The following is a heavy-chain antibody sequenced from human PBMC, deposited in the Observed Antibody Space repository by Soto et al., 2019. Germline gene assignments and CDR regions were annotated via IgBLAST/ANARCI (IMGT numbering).Heavy chain of an antibody. D-gene: IGHD6-19*01. J-gene: IGHJ4*02. CDR2: ISSSSSYI. CDR3: ARDVLRGIAVAGTVDY. Sequence: GGSLRLSCAASGFAFSSYSMNWVRQAPGKGLEWVSSISSSSSYIYYADSVKGRFTISRDNAKNSLYLQMNSLRAEDTAVYYCARDVLRGIAVAGTVDYWGQGTLVTVSS. V-gene: IGHV3-21*01. CDR1: GFAFSSYS.